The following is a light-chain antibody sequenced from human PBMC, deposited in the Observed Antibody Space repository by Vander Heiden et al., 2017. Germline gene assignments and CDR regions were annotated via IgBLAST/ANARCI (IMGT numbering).Light chain of an antibody. CDR3: QQADSLPPT. CDR1: QLISSW. Sequence: DIQMTQSPSFVSASVGDRVTITCRASQLISSWLAWYQQKPGKAPKLLIYAASTLQNGVPLRFSGSESGTDFTLTISSLQPEDSATYYCQQADSLPPTFGQGTKLEVK. J-gene: IGKJ2*01. CDR2: AAS. V-gene: IGKV1-12*01.